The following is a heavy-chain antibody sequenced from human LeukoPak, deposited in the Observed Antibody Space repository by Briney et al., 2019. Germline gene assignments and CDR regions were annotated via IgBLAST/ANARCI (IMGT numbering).Heavy chain of an antibody. CDR3: ARIGAGFSYGGGFDP. CDR1: GFTFSGYS. Sequence: PGGSLRLSCAASGFTFSGYSMAWVRQARGKGLEWVTAIQHDSSNKYYAASVKGRFPISRDDPKNTLYLQMNSLRSEDTAVYYCARIGAGFSYGGGFDPWGQGALVTVSS. J-gene: IGHJ5*02. V-gene: IGHV3-30*03. CDR2: IQHDSSNK. D-gene: IGHD5-18*01.